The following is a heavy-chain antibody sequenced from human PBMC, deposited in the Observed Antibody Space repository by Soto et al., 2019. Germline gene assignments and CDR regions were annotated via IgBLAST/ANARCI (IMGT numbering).Heavy chain of an antibody. Sequence: QVQLQESGPGLVKPSETLSLTCTVSGGSISSYYWSWIRQPPGKGLEWIGYIYYSGSTNYNPSLKSRVTISVDTSKNQFSLKLSSVTAADTAVYYCARGWEDYGDFYYYGMDVWGQGTTVTVSS. D-gene: IGHD4-17*01. CDR2: IYYSGST. CDR1: GGSISSYY. J-gene: IGHJ6*02. CDR3: ARGWEDYGDFYYYGMDV. V-gene: IGHV4-59*01.